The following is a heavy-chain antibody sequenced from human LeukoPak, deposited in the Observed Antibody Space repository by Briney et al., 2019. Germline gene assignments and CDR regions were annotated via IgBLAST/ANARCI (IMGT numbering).Heavy chain of an antibody. J-gene: IGHJ4*02. V-gene: IGHV3-7*03. D-gene: IGHD6-6*01. CDR2: IKQDGSEK. CDR3: AKHLGYSTSSGIDY. CDR1: GFTFSSYW. Sequence: GGSLRLSCAASGFTFSSYWMSWVSQAPGKGLEWVANIKQDGSEKYYVDSVKGRFTISRDNAKNSLYLQMNSLRADDTAVYYCAKHLGYSTSSGIDYWGQGTLVTVSS.